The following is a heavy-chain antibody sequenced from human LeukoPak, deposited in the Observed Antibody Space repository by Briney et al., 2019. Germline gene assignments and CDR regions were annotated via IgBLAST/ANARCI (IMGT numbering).Heavy chain of an antibody. D-gene: IGHD6-13*01. J-gene: IGHJ4*02. CDR3: AKDLYSSSWQFDY. CDR2: IVGSGGGT. CDR1: GFTFSSYA. V-gene: IGHV3-23*01. Sequence: GGSLRLSCAASGFTFSSYAMTWVRQAPGKGLEWVSGIVGSGGGTYYADSVKGRFTISRDNSKNTLYLQMSSLRAEDTAVYYCAKDLYSSSWQFDYWGQGTLVTVSS.